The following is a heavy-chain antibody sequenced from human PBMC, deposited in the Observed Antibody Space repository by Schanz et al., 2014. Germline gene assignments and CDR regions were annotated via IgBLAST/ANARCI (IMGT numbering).Heavy chain of an antibody. D-gene: IGHD2-2*01. CDR1: GGTFSSYT. CDR3: AKVAPAATYLDS. V-gene: IGHV1-69*02. Sequence: QVQLVQSGAEVKKPGSSVKVSCKASGGTFSSYTISWVRQAPGQGLEWMGRIIPILGIANYAQNFQGRVTITADKSTSTAYMELSSLTSEDTAVYYCAKVAPAATYLDSWGLGTLVTVSS. J-gene: IGHJ4*02. CDR2: IIPILGIA.